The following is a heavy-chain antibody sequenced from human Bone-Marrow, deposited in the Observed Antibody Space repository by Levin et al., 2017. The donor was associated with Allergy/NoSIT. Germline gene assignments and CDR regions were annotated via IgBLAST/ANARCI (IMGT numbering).Heavy chain of an antibody. CDR3: AGDVEGSGLTGYGMDV. Sequence: GESLKISCAASGFAFDAYAMSWVRQAPGKGLQWVSTITALGDSIFYADSLKGRFTISRDDAKNLLYLQINSLTPDDTAVYYCAGDVEGSGLTGYGMDVWGHGTTVTVSS. CDR1: GFAFDAYA. V-gene: IGHV3-21*06. CDR2: ITALGDSI. D-gene: IGHD3-22*01. J-gene: IGHJ6*02.